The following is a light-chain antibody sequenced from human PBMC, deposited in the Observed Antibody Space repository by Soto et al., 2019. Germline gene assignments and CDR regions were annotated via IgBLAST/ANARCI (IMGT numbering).Light chain of an antibody. CDR2: DDN. CDR1: ASNIGNNS. CDR3: GTWDTSLPACV. Sequence: QSVLTQPPSVSAAPGKRVTISCSGRASNIGNNSVSWYQQLPGAAPKLLIYDDNNRPSGIPDRFSGSKSGTSATLGITGLQTGDEADYYCGTWDTSLPACVFGPGTKLTVL. J-gene: IGLJ1*01. V-gene: IGLV1-51*01.